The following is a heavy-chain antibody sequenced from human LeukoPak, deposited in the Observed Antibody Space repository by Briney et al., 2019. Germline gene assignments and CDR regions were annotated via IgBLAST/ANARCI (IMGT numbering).Heavy chain of an antibody. CDR2: IYYSGST. CDR3: ARDKQPGDY. CDR1: GGSISGYH. V-gene: IGHV4-59*01. J-gene: IGHJ4*02. D-gene: IGHD5-18*01. Sequence: SETLSLTCTVSGGSISGYHWGWIRQPPGKGLEWIGYIYYSGSTTHNPSHKSRVIISIDTPKNQFSLKLSSVTAADTAVYYCARDKQPGDYWGQGTLVTVSS.